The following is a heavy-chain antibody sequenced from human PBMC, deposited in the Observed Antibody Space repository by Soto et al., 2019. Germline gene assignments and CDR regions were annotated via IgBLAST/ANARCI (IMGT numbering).Heavy chain of an antibody. D-gene: IGHD1-26*01. Sequence: QVHLVESGGGVVQPGRSLRLSCAASGFSFSSYGMHWVRQAPGKGLDWVAVIWYDGSNKYYAESVKGRFTISRDNSKNKLYLQMNSLTVEDTAVYYCARAQDTGSYFDAWDVWGQGTRVTVSS. J-gene: IGHJ3*01. CDR2: IWYDGSNK. V-gene: IGHV3-33*03. CDR3: ARAQDTGSYFDAWDV. CDR1: GFSFSSYG.